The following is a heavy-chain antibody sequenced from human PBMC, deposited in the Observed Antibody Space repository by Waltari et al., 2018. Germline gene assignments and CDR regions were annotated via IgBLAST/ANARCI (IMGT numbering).Heavy chain of an antibody. CDR1: GFTFSSYS. J-gene: IGHJ5*02. CDR2: ISSGSTYI. V-gene: IGHV3-21*01. D-gene: IGHD2-15*01. CDR3: ARDPCSGGSCPLS. Sequence: DVQLVESGGGPVKPGESLRLSCVASGFTFSSYSMNWVRQAPGKGLEWVSSISSGSTYIYYADSVKGRFTISRDDAKNSLFLQMNSLRDEDTAVYYCARDPCSGGSCPLSWGQGTLVTVSS.